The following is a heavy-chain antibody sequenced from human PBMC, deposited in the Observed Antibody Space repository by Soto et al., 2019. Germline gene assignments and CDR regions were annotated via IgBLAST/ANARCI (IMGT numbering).Heavy chain of an antibody. CDR1: GGTFSSYA. Sequence: GASVKVSCKASGGTFSSYAISWVRQAPGQGLEWMGGIIPIFGTANYAQKFQGRVTITADESTSTAYMELSSLRSEDTAVYYCAREVVAARSYYFFDYWGQGTLVTVSS. CDR3: AREVVAARSYYFFDY. V-gene: IGHV1-69*13. J-gene: IGHJ4*02. CDR2: IIPIFGTA. D-gene: IGHD2-15*01.